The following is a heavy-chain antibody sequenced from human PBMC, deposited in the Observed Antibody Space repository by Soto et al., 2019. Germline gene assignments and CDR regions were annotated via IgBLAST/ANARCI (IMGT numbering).Heavy chain of an antibody. V-gene: IGHV1-2*02. Sequence: ASVKVSCKASGYTFTGYYMHWVRQAPGQGLEWMGWINPNSGGTNYAQKFQGRVTMTRDTSKNQFSLKLSSVTAADTAVYYCARGRSSGSDDAFDIWGQGTMVTVSS. CDR2: INPNSGGT. J-gene: IGHJ3*02. CDR1: GYTFTGYY. CDR3: ARGRSSGSDDAFDI. D-gene: IGHD3-22*01.